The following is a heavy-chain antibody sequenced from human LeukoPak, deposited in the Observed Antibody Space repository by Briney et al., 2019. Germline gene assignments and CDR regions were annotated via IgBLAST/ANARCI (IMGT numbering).Heavy chain of an antibody. J-gene: IGHJ4*02. CDR1: GDSFSSNSAA. V-gene: IGHV6-1*01. D-gene: IGHD5-18*01. CDR3: ARDVLEYSYGYGVFDY. CDR2: TYYRSKWYY. Sequence: SQTLSLTCALSGDSFSSNSAAWHWLRQSPSRGLEWLGRTYYRSKWYYDYAVSVKSLIIIKPDTSKNQFSLQLNSVTTEDTAVYYCARDVLEYSYGYGVFDYWGQGTLVTVSS.